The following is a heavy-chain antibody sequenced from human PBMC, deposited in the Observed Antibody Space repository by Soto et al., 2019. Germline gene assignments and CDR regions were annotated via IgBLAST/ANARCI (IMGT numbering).Heavy chain of an antibody. J-gene: IGHJ4*02. V-gene: IGHV1-2*02. D-gene: IGHD3-10*01. CDR2: INSYSGGT. CDR1: GYTFTGYY. CDR3: ARGRTTGVDY. Sequence: QVQLVQSGAEVKKPGASVTVSCKASGYTFTGYYVHWVRQAPGQGLEWMGWINSYSGGTNYAQKFQGRVTMTRDTSIRTAYMDLTRVTSDDTAVYYCARGRTTGVDYWGQGTLVTVSS.